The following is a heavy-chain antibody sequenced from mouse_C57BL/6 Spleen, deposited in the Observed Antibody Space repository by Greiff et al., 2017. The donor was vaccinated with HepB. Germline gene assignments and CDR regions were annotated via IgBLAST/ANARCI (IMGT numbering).Heavy chain of an antibody. V-gene: IGHV5-15*01. CDR3: ARYYCGSRPWYFDV. CDR1: GFTFSDYG. D-gene: IGHD1-1*01. J-gene: IGHJ1*03. Sequence: EVKLQESGGGLVQPGGSLKLSCAASGFTFSDYGMAWVRQAPRKGPEWVAFISNLAYSIYYADTVTGRFTISRENAKNTLYLEMSSLRSEDTAMYYCARYYCGSRPWYFDVWGTGTTVTVSS. CDR2: ISNLAYSI.